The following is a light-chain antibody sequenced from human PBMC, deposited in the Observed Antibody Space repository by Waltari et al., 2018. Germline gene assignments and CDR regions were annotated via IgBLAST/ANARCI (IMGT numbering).Light chain of an antibody. J-gene: IGKJ1*01. Sequence: IQMTQSPSTLSASVGVRVTITCRASQSISSWLAWYQQKPGKAPNLLIYKASSLESGVPSRFSGSGSGTEFTLTISSLQPDDFATYYCQQYNSYVQTFGQGTKVEIK. CDR3: QQYNSYVQT. CDR2: KAS. CDR1: QSISSW. V-gene: IGKV1-5*03.